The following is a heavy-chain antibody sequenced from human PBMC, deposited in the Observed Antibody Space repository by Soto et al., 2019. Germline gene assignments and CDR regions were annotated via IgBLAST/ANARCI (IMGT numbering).Heavy chain of an antibody. CDR3: ARRGNYSSGWDY. CDR2: THGGDANT. J-gene: IGHJ4*02. D-gene: IGHD6-19*01. CDR1: GDIFSSYW. Sequence: VESLTTSCKGSGDIFSSYWIVWVLQMPGKGLEWMGITHGGDANTRYSPSFEGQVTISTDKSITTAYLQWSSLKASDTAMYYCARRGNYSSGWDYWGQGTMVTVSS. V-gene: IGHV5-51*01.